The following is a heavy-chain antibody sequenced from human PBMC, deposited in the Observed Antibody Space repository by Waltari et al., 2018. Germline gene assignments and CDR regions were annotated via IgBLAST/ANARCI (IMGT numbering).Heavy chain of an antibody. V-gene: IGHV1-69*05. CDR3: ARDRNLLSYRPQDAFDI. CDR2: IIPIFGTA. D-gene: IGHD3-16*02. J-gene: IGHJ3*02. CDR1: GCTFSSYA. Sequence: QVQLVQSGAEVKQPGSSVKLSCKASGCTFSSYATRWVPRPPGQGLEWMGGIIPIFGTANYAQKFQGRVTITTDESTSTAYMELSSLRSEDTAVYYCARDRNLLSYRPQDAFDIWGQGTMVTVSS.